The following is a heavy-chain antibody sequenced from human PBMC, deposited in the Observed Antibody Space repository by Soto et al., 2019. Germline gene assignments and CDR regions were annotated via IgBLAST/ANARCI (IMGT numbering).Heavy chain of an antibody. D-gene: IGHD5-12*01. CDR3: SRDWYPAMATIPPGAFDI. Sequence: QVQLVQSGAEVKKPGSSVKVSCKASGGTFSSYTISWVRQAPGQGLEWLGRIIPILGIANYAQKFQGRVTITADKSTSTANMELSSLRSEATAVYYCSRDWYPAMATIPPGAFDIWGQRTMVTVSS. J-gene: IGHJ3*02. CDR2: IIPILGIA. V-gene: IGHV1-69*08. CDR1: GGTFSSYT.